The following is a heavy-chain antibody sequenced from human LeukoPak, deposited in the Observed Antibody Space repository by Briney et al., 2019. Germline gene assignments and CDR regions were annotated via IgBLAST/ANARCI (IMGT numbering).Heavy chain of an antibody. CDR2: IYYSGST. CDR3: ARPVGCSSTSCITPLFDP. D-gene: IGHD2-2*01. J-gene: IGHJ5*02. Sequence: PSETLSLACTVSGGSISSYYWSWIRQPPGKGLEWIGYIYYSGSTNYNPSLKSRVTISVDTSKNQFSLKLSSVTAADTAVYYCARPVGCSSTSCITPLFDPWCQGTLVTVSS. CDR1: GGSISSYY. V-gene: IGHV4-59*01.